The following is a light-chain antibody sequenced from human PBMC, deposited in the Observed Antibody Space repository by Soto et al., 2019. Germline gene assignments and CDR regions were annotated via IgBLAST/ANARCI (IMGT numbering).Light chain of an antibody. J-gene: IGLJ2*01. Sequence: QSALTQPASVSGSPGQSITISCTGTSSDVGGYNHVSWYQQHPGKAPKVIIYEVSNRPSGISNRFSGSKSGNTASLTISGLQAEDEADYYCSSYTSSSTGVFGGGTKLTVL. CDR3: SSYTSSSTGV. CDR2: EVS. V-gene: IGLV2-14*01. CDR1: SSDVGGYNH.